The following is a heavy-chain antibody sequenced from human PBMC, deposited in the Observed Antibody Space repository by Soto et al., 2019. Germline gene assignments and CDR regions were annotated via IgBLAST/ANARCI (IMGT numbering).Heavy chain of an antibody. J-gene: IGHJ4*02. Sequence: SAPLSLACTVSVYSISSGSYWAWIRQPPGKGPEWIASIYHGGTTFYNPSLKSRITISVDTSNNQFSLKLTSVTAADTAVYYCARVRPNWNYPSSFDYWGQGTLVTVSS. CDR3: ARVRPNWNYPSSFDY. V-gene: IGHV4-38-2*02. CDR2: IYHGGTT. D-gene: IGHD1-7*01. CDR1: VYSISSGSY.